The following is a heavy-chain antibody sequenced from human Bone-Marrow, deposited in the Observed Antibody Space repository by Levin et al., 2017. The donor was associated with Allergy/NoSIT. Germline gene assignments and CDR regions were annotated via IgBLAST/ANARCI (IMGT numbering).Heavy chain of an antibody. CDR1: GGSISSSSYY. V-gene: IGHV4-39*01. J-gene: IGHJ4*02. D-gene: IGHD3-3*01. CDR2: IYYSGST. Sequence: PSETLSLTCTVSGGSISSSSYYWGWIRQPPGKGLEWIGSIYYSGSTYYNPSLKSRVTISVDTSKNQFSLKLSSVTAADTAVYYCARTTYYDFWSGYYNTNYFDYWGQGTLVTVSS. CDR3: ARTTYYDFWSGYYNTNYFDY.